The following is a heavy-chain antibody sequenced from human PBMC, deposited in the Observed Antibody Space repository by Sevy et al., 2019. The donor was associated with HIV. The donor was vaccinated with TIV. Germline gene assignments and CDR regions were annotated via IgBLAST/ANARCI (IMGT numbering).Heavy chain of an antibody. J-gene: IGHJ4*02. D-gene: IGHD6-19*01. CDR1: GFTFSSYS. V-gene: IGHV3-21*01. CDR3: ARTIAVAGTDY. Sequence: GESLKISCAASGFTFSSYSMNWVRQAPGKGLEWVSSISSSSSYIYYADSVKGRFTISRDNAKNSLYLQMNSLRAEDTAVYYCARTIAVAGTDYWGQGTLVTVSS. CDR2: ISSSSSYI.